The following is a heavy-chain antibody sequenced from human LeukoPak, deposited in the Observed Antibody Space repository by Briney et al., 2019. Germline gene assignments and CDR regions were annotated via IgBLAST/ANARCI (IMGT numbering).Heavy chain of an antibody. D-gene: IGHD3-10*01. CDR2: IRSDGRNE. CDR1: GFIFNTYA. CDR3: AKDPGGDDGEKYFEH. Sequence: GGSLRLSCAASGFIFNTYAMHWVRQAPGKGLEWVAFIRSDGRNEYYADSMKGRISISRDNSKNTLYLQMHDLTPEDTAVYYCAKDPGGDDGEKYFEHWGQGTLVTVSS. J-gene: IGHJ4*02. V-gene: IGHV3-30*02.